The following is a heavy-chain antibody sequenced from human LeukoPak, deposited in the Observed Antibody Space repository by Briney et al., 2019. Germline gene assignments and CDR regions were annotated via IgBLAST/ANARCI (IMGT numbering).Heavy chain of an antibody. J-gene: IGHJ3*02. CDR3: ARESSSSSGNDAFDI. CDR2: INPNSGGT. D-gene: IGHD6-6*01. CDR1: GYTFTDYY. V-gene: IGHV1-2*02. Sequence: GASVKVSCKASGYTFTDYYMHWVQQAPGKGLEWMGWINPNSGGTNYAQKFQGRVTMTRDTSISTAYMELSRLRSDDTAVYYCARESSSSSGNDAFDIWGQGTMVTVSS.